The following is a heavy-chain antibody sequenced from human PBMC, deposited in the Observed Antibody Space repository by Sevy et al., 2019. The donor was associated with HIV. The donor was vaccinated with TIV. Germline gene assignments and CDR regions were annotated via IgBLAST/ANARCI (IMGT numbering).Heavy chain of an antibody. CDR2: LKNKARGGTL. J-gene: IGHJ4*02. D-gene: IGHD1-1*01. Sequence: GGSLRLSCTASGFSFGDYAMNWVRQAPGKGLEWVAFLKNKARGGTLEHAASVKGRFTISRDDSKRIVYLQMNDLRTEDTGVYYCTRWKGAKSIFDYWGQGALVTVSS. CDR1: GFSFGDYA. V-gene: IGHV3-49*04. CDR3: TRWKGAKSIFDY.